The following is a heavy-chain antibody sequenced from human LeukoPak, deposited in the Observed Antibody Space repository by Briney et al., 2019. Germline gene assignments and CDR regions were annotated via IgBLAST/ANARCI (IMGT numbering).Heavy chain of an antibody. D-gene: IGHD3-9*01. CDR2: INHSGST. J-gene: IGHJ4*02. Sequence: PSETLSLTCAVYGGSFSGYYWSWIRQPPGKGLEWIGEINHSGSTNYNPSLKSRVTISVDTSKNQFSLKLSSVTAADTAVYYCARRGRYYDRPPFDCWGQGTLVTVSS. V-gene: IGHV4-34*01. CDR1: GGSFSGYY. CDR3: ARRGRYYDRPPFDC.